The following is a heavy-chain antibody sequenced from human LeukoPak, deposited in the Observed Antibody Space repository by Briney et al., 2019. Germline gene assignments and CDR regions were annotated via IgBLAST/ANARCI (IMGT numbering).Heavy chain of an antibody. CDR3: ARVDVGGNSPWYYYYYMDV. Sequence: PSETLSLTCTVAGGSISSSSYYWGWLRQPPGKGREGIGSIEYSGSTYYNPSLKSRVTISVDTSKNQFSLKLSSVTAADTAVYYCARVDVGGNSPWYYYYYMDVWGKGTTVTVSS. CDR1: GGSISSSSYY. V-gene: IGHV4-39*07. J-gene: IGHJ6*03. D-gene: IGHD4-23*01. CDR2: IEYSGST.